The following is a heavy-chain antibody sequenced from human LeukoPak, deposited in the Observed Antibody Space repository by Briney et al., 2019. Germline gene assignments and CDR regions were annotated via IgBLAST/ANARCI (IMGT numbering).Heavy chain of an antibody. D-gene: IGHD2-2*02. Sequence: GGSLRLSCTASGFTFGDYAMSWVRQAPGKGLEWEGFIRSKAYGGTTEYAASVKGRFTISRDDSKSIAYLQMNSLKTEDTAVYYCTRDCSSTSCYINGMDVWGQGTTVTVSS. J-gene: IGHJ6*02. V-gene: IGHV3-49*04. CDR3: TRDCSSTSCYINGMDV. CDR2: IRSKAYGGTT. CDR1: GFTFGDYA.